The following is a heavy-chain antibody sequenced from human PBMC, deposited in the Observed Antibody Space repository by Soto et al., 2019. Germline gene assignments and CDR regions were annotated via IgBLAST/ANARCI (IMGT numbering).Heavy chain of an antibody. Sequence: GGSLRLSCAASGFTFSSYWMHWVRQAPGKGLVWVSRINSDGSSTSYADSVKGRFAISRDNAKNTLYLQMNSLRAEDTAVYYCARDGAARPIYGMDVWGQGTTVTVSS. J-gene: IGHJ6*02. V-gene: IGHV3-74*01. CDR2: INSDGSST. CDR3: ARDGAARPIYGMDV. D-gene: IGHD6-6*01. CDR1: GFTFSSYW.